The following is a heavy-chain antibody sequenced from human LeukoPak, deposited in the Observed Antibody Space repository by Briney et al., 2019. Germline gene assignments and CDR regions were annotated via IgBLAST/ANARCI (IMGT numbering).Heavy chain of an antibody. CDR2: IYSGGST. CDR3: ARDRPHSYYYDSSGSPGD. V-gene: IGHV3-66*02. Sequence: PGGSLRLSCAASGFTVSSNYMSWVRQAPGKGLEWVSVIYSGGSTYYADSVKGRFTISRDNSKNTLYLQMNSLRAEDTAVYYCARDRPHSYYYDSSGSPGDWGQGTLVTVFS. CDR1: GFTVSSNY. D-gene: IGHD3-22*01. J-gene: IGHJ4*02.